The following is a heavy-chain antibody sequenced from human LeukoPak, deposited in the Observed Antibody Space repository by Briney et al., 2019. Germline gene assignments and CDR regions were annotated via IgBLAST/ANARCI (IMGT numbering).Heavy chain of an antibody. V-gene: IGHV3-23*01. CDR2: IGGGGRNT. Sequence: GGSLRLSCAASGFTFSNYAMNWVRQAPGKGLEWVSTIGGGGRNTYYADPVKGRFTISRDNSKNTLYLQMNSLRAEDMAVYYCAKNPRGYNYGLIDYWGQGTLVTVSS. J-gene: IGHJ4*02. D-gene: IGHD5-18*01. CDR1: GFTFSNYA. CDR3: AKNPRGYNYGLIDY.